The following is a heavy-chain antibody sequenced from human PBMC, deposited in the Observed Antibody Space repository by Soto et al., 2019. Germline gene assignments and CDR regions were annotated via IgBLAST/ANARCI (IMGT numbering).Heavy chain of an antibody. CDR3: ARDANYCTNGVCTNYGMDV. Sequence: QVQLVESGGGVVQPGRSLRLSCAASGFTFSSYGMHWVRQAPGKGLEWVAVIWYDGSNKYYAESVKGRFTISRDNSKNTLYLQMNSLRAEDTAVYYCARDANYCTNGVCTNYGMDVWGQGTTVTVSS. CDR2: IWYDGSNK. V-gene: IGHV3-33*01. D-gene: IGHD2-8*01. J-gene: IGHJ6*02. CDR1: GFTFSSYG.